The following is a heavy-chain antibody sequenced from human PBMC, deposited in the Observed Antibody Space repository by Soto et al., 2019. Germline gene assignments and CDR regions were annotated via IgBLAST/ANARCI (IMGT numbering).Heavy chain of an antibody. CDR1: GFSLSTSGVG. V-gene: IGHV2-5*02. J-gene: IGHJ6*02. CDR3: SHSAWIQVMEV. CDR2: IYWDDDK. Sequence: QITLKESGPTLVKPTQTLTLTCTFSGFSLSTSGVGVGWIRQPPGKALEWLALIYWDDDKRYSPSLKSRLTTTKDTSKKQVVRTMTNMDPVDTAAYSCSHSAWIQVMEVWGQGTTVTVSS. D-gene: IGHD5-18*01.